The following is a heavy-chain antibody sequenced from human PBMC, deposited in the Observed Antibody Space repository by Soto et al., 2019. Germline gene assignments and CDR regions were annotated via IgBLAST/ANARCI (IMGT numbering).Heavy chain of an antibody. CDR1: GFTFSSYA. V-gene: IGHV3-23*01. CDR3: AKPFPV. CDR2: ISGSGAGT. Sequence: EVQLLESGGGLVQPGGSLRLSCAASGFTFSSYAMSWVRQAPGKGLEWVSGISGSGAGTYYADSVKGRFTISSDKSKNPLWLQMNSLRVEHTAVYYCAKPFPVWGQGTLVTVSS. J-gene: IGHJ4*02.